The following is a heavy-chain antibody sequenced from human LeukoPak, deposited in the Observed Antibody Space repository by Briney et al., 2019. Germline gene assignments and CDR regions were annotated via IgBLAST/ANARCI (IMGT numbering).Heavy chain of an antibody. CDR3: AKDPYSNYDYYYYGMDV. D-gene: IGHD4-11*01. V-gene: IGHV3-23*01. Sequence: GGSLRLSCAASGFTFSSYAMSWARQAPGKGLEWVSAISGSGGSTYYADSVKGRFTISRDNSKNTLYPQMNSLRAEDTAVYYCAKDPYSNYDYYYYGMDVWGKGTTVTVSS. CDR1: GFTFSSYA. CDR2: ISGSGGST. J-gene: IGHJ6*04.